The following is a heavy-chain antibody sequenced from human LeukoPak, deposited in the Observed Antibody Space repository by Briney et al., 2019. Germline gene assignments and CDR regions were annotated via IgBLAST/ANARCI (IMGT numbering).Heavy chain of an antibody. V-gene: IGHV4-39*01. J-gene: IGHJ4*02. Sequence: SETLSLTCTVPSDSISSTYYYWGWIRQPPGKGLEWIGSIYYSGSTYYNPSLKSRVTISVDTSKNQFSLKLSSVTAADTAVYYCARPSSIAALHYFDYWGQGTLVTVSS. D-gene: IGHD6-6*01. CDR3: ARPSSIAALHYFDY. CDR1: SDSISSTYYY. CDR2: IYYSGST.